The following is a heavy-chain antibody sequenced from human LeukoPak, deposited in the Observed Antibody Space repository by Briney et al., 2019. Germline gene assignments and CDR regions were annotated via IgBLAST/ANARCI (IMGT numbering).Heavy chain of an antibody. Sequence: ASVKVSCKASGYTFPSYDINWVRQATGQGLEWMGWMNPNSGNTGYAQKFQGRVTMTRNTSISTAYMELSSLRSEDTAVYYCARGRYDFWSGYYRHFDYWGQGTLVTVSS. CDR3: ARGRYDFWSGYYRHFDY. CDR2: MNPNSGNT. D-gene: IGHD3-3*01. CDR1: GYTFPSYD. V-gene: IGHV1-8*01. J-gene: IGHJ4*02.